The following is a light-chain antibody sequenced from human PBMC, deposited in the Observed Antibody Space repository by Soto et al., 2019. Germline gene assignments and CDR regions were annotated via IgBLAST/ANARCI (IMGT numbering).Light chain of an antibody. CDR3: QQYSNWPQT. Sequence: DIVLTQSPATLSVSPGKRATLSCRASQSVGTNFAWYQQKHGQAPRLLIHGASSRATGIPARFSGSGSGTQFTLTISSLQSEDFAVYYCQQYSNWPQTFGQGTKVEIK. CDR1: QSVGTN. J-gene: IGKJ1*01. V-gene: IGKV3-15*01. CDR2: GAS.